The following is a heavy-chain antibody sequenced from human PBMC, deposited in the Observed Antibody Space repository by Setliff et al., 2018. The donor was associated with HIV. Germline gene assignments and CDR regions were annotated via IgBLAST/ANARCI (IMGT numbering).Heavy chain of an antibody. CDR2: IHTSGNA. J-gene: IGHJ4*02. CDR3: ARSLLPSITVAGTIGY. D-gene: IGHD6-19*01. Sequence: PSETLSLTCTVSGGSISSGTYFWSWIRQPAGKGLEWIGHIHTSGNANYNPSLNSRVTITVDTSKNHSSLKLSSVTAADTAVYYCARSLLPSITVAGTIGYWGQGSLVTVSS. V-gene: IGHV4-61*09. CDR1: GGSISSGTYF.